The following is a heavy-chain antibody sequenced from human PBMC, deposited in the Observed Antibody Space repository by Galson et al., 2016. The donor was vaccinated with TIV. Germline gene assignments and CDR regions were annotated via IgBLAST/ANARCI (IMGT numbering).Heavy chain of an antibody. CDR2: ISDTGISR. D-gene: IGHD2-2*02. Sequence: SLRLSCAASGFTFSNYVMGWVRQAPGKGLEWVSSISDTGISRYYADSVKGRFTISRDSSRNMLYLQMNSLRAEDTALYFCAKFAMLGKIAIHFDYWGQGTLLTVSS. J-gene: IGHJ4*02. CDR1: GFTFSNYV. V-gene: IGHV3-23*01. CDR3: AKFAMLGKIAIHFDY.